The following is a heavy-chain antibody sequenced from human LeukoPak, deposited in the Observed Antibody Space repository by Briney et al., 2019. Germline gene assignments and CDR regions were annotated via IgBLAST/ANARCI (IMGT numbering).Heavy chain of an antibody. CDR3: ARCGYDILTGQYWYDN. D-gene: IGHD3-9*01. CDR2: INQGKSSK. J-gene: IGHJ4*02. V-gene: IGHV3-7*01. Sequence: GGSLRLSCVASGFTLSTHWVSAVRPAPEKGVGWVANINQGKSSKYYVDSVKGRFTISRYNAKNSLYLQMNSLRGEDTAVFYWARCGYDILTGQYWYDNWGQGTLVTVSS. CDR1: GFTLSTHW.